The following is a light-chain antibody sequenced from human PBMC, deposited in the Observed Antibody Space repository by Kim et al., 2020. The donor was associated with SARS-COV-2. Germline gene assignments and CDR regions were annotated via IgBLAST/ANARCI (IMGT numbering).Light chain of an antibody. CDR2: KVS. Sequence: PASISCRSSQSLVYRDGNIYLNWFHQRPGQSPRRLIYKVSNRDSGVPDRFSGSGSGTDFTLQISRVEAEDVGVYYCMQGTLGPFTFGPGTKLDFK. CDR1: QSLVYRDGNIY. V-gene: IGKV2-30*01. J-gene: IGKJ3*01. CDR3: MQGTLGPFT.